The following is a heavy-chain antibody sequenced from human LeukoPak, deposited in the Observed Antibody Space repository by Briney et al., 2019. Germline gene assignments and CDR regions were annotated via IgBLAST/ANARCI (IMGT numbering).Heavy chain of an antibody. CDR2: INHSGST. J-gene: IGHJ4*02. V-gene: IGHV4-34*01. D-gene: IGHD3-10*01. CDR1: GGSFSGYY. CDR3: ARVGVITVIVNY. Sequence: PSETLSLTCAVYGGSFSGYYWSWIRQPPGKGLEWIGEINHSGSTNYNPSLKSRVTISVDTSKNQFSLKLSSVTAADTAVYYCARVGVITVIVNYWGQGTLVTVSS.